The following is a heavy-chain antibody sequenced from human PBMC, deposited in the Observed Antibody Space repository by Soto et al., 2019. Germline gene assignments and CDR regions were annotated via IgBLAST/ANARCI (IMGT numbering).Heavy chain of an antibody. CDR1: GGSISSNYYY. D-gene: IGHD5-18*01. CDR2: IHYSGSS. V-gene: IGHV4-30-4*01. J-gene: IGHJ3*02. Sequence: QVQLQESGPGLVKPSQTLSLTCTVSGGSISSNYYYWSWIRQPPGKGLEWIGYIHYSGSSYYNPSLKSRVTISVDTSKNQFSLNLSSVTAADTAVYYCASREYSYGYASVVGAFDIWGQGTMVTVSS. CDR3: ASREYSYGYASVVGAFDI.